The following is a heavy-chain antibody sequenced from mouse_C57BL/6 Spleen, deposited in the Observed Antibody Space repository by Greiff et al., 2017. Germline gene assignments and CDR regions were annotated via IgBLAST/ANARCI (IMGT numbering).Heavy chain of an antibody. J-gene: IGHJ2*01. CDR3: ARPKASYFDY. Sequence: EVQLQQSGPELVKPGASVKIPCTASGYTFTDYNMDWVKQSHGKSLEWIGDINPNNGGPIYNQKFKGKATLTVDKSSSTAYMELRSLTSEDTAVYYCARPKASYFDYWGQGTTLTVSS. CDR2: INPNNGGP. V-gene: IGHV1-18*01. D-gene: IGHD6-1*01. CDR1: GYTFTDYN.